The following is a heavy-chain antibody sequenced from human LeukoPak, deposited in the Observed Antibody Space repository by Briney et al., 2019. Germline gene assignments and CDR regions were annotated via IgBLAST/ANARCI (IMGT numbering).Heavy chain of an antibody. V-gene: IGHV1-8*03. Sequence: GASVKVSCKASGYTFTSYDINWVRQATGQGLEWMGWMNPNSGNTGYAQKFQGRVTITRNTSISTAYMELSSPRSEDTAVYYCARVIVPAARSLYYYYMDVWGKGTTVTVSS. CDR3: ARVIVPAARSLYYYYMDV. J-gene: IGHJ6*03. D-gene: IGHD2-2*01. CDR2: MNPNSGNT. CDR1: GYTFTSYD.